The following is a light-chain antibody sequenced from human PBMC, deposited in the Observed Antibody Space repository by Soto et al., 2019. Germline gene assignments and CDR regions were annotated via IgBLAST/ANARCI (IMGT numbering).Light chain of an antibody. V-gene: IGKV1-9*01. J-gene: IGKJ4*01. CDR2: AAS. Sequence: IQLTQSPSSLSASIGDRVTITCRASQDISSYLAWYRQKAGKAPELLIEAASTWQSGVPSRFSGSGSGTDFALTISSLQPEDFATYYCQQLKRYPLSFGGGTKVEIK. CDR1: QDISSY. CDR3: QQLKRYPLS.